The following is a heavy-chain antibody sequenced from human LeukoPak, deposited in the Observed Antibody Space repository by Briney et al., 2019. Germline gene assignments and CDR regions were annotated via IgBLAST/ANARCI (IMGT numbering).Heavy chain of an antibody. J-gene: IGHJ4*02. V-gene: IGHV4-39*07. Sequence: PSETLSLTCTVSGGSISGSSYYWGWIRQPPGKGLEWIGSIYYSGSTYYNPSLKSRVTISVDTSKNQFSLKLSSVTAADTAVYYCAREAIEYDILTGYYPYYFDYWGQGTLVTVSS. D-gene: IGHD3-9*01. CDR1: GGSISGSSYY. CDR3: AREAIEYDILTGYYPYYFDY. CDR2: IYYSGST.